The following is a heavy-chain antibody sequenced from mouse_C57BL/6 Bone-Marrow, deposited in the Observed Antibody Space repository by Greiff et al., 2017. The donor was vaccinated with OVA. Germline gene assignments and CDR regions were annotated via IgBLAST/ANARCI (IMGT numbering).Heavy chain of an antibody. D-gene: IGHD1-1*01. CDR2: ISSGSSTI. Sequence: EVKVVESGGGLVKPGGSLKLSCAASGFTFSDYGMHWVRQAPEKGLEWVAYISSGSSTIYYADTVKGRFTISRDNAKNTLFLQMTSLRSEDTAMYYCARQSTTAVAGADWGQGTLVTVSA. J-gene: IGHJ3*01. CDR1: GFTFSDYG. V-gene: IGHV5-17*01. CDR3: ARQSTTAVAGAD.